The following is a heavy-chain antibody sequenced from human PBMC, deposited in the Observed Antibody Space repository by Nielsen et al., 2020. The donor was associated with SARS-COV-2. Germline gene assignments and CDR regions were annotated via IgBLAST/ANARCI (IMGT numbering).Heavy chain of an antibody. CDR3: ARGSVGYYYDTTD. J-gene: IGHJ4*02. V-gene: IGHV3-69-1*01. Sequence: WIRQPPGKGLEWVSYISSSSTIYYADSVKGRFTISRDNAKNSLYLQMNSLRAEDTAVYYCARGSVGYYYDTTDWGQGTLVTVSS. CDR2: ISSSSTI. D-gene: IGHD3-22*01.